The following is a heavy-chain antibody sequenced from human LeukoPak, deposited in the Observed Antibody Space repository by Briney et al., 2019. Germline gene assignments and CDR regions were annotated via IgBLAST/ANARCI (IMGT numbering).Heavy chain of an antibody. CDR2: VYYSGNP. CDR3: ARDQYSGRFDY. V-gene: IGHV4-59*01. CDR1: GVSISNYY. D-gene: IGHD1-26*01. J-gene: IGHJ4*02. Sequence: SETLSLTCTVSGVSISNYYWSWIRQPPGKGLECVGYVYYSGNPDYNPSLKSRVTISIDTSKNQFSLKLSSVTAADTAVYYCARDQYSGRFDYWGQGTLVTVSS.